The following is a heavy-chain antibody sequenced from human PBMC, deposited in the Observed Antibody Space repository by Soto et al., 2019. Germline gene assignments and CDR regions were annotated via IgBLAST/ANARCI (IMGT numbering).Heavy chain of an antibody. CDR3: ARDGHGMDV. J-gene: IGHJ6*02. V-gene: IGHV4-61*01. CDR1: GGSVTTGSYN. CDR2: IFFTGIT. Sequence: QVQLQESGPGLVRPSETLSLTCTVSGGSVTTGSYNWSWIRRPPGKGLEWIGNIFFTGITHYNPSLNNRVTMAVDTSKNQFSLTVTYVTAADTDVYYGARDGHGMDVWGQVTTVTVSS.